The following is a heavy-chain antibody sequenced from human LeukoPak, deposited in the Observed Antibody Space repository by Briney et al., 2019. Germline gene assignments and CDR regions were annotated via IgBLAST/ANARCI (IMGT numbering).Heavy chain of an antibody. CDR1: GYTFTGYY. CDR2: INPNSGGT. Sequence: GASVKVSCKASGYTFTGYYMHWVRQAPGQGLEWMGWINPNSGGTNYAQKFQGRVTMTRDTSISTAYMELSRLRSDDTAVYYCARATYYDILTRAYWGQGTLVTVSS. D-gene: IGHD3-9*01. J-gene: IGHJ4*02. CDR3: ARATYYDILTRAY. V-gene: IGHV1-2*02.